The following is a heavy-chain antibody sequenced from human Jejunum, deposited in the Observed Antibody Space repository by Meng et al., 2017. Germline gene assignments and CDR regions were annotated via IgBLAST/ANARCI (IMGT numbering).Heavy chain of an antibody. CDR2: NFDNGRT. CDR3: ARDNWGSIDY. CDR1: GGFASSGSYY. D-gene: IGHD7-27*01. V-gene: IGHV4-61*01. Sequence: QVTLQESGPGLVRPSETLSLTCTVSGGFASSGSYYWTWVRQSPGKGLGWIGYNFDNGRTNYNPSLKSRVTMSVDTSRNQFSLKLSSVTAADTAVYYCARDNWGSIDYWGQGVLVTVSS. J-gene: IGHJ4*02.